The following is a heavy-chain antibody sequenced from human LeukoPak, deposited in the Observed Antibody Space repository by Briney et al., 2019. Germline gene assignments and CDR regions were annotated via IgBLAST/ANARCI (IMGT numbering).Heavy chain of an antibody. Sequence: PGGSLRLSCAASGFTFSNYGLHWVRQAPGRGLEWVSSIRSRSTYIYYADSVKGRFTISRDNAKNSLYLQMNSLRAEDTAVYYCARAAPPDYMDVWGKGTTVTVSS. J-gene: IGHJ6*03. V-gene: IGHV3-21*01. CDR1: GFTFSNYG. CDR2: IRSRSTYI. CDR3: ARAAPPDYMDV.